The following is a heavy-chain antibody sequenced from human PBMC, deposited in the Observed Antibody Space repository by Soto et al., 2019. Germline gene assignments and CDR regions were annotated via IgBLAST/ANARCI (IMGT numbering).Heavy chain of an antibody. Sequence: EVQLVESGGGSVQPGGSLRLSCVASGITFTNYWMHWVRQVPGKGLVWVARVDSDGRGTSYADFVKGRFTISRDNAKNTLYLPMNSLRVEDTAMYYCGTVCEPWGQGIPVTVSS. CDR3: GTVCEP. J-gene: IGHJ5*02. CDR2: VDSDGRGT. CDR1: GITFTNYW. V-gene: IGHV3-74*01.